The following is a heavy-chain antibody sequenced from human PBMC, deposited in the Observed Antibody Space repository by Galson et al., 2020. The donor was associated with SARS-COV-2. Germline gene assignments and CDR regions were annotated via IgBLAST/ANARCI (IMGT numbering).Heavy chain of an antibody. CDR1: GFTFSSYA. CDR3: ARSATGGYYSKFDY. V-gene: IGHV3-30*04. J-gene: IGHJ4*02. Sequence: SCAASGFTFSSYAMHWVRQAPGKGLEWVAVISYDGSNKYYADSVKGRFTISRDNSKNTLYLQMNSLRAEDTAVYYCARSATGGYYSKFDYWGQGTLVTVSS. D-gene: IGHD3-22*01. CDR2: ISYDGSNK.